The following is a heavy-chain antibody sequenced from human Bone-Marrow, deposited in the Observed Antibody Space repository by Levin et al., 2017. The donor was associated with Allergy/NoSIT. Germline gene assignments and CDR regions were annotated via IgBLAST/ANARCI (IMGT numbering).Heavy chain of an antibody. CDR2: FYSGGGI. V-gene: IGHV3-53*01. D-gene: IGHD4-11*01. Sequence: GGSLRLSCAVSGFTVSNNYMSWVRQAPGKGLEWVSVFYSGGGIYNADSVKGRFTISRDNSKNPLYLQMNSLRAEETAVYYCGRLDYIRFKDYWGQGTLVTVSS. J-gene: IGHJ4*02. CDR3: GRLDYIRFKDY. CDR1: GFTVSNNY.